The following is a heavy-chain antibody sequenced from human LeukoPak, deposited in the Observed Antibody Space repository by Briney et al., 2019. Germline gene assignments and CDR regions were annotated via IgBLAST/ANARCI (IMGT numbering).Heavy chain of an antibody. CDR1: GFTFSSYA. V-gene: IGHV3-30-3*01. Sequence: GGSLRLSCAASGFTFSSYAMHWVRQAPGKGLEWVAVISYDGSNKYYADSVKGRFTISRDNSKNTLYLQMNSLRAEDTAVYYCARDLGYSSGWYGYSYFDYWGQGTLVTVSS. J-gene: IGHJ4*02. CDR2: ISYDGSNK. CDR3: ARDLGYSSGWYGYSYFDY. D-gene: IGHD6-19*01.